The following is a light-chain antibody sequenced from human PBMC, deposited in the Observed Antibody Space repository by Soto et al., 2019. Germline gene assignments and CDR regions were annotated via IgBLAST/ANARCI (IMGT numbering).Light chain of an antibody. CDR1: QSVGTY. J-gene: IGKJ5*01. CDR2: GAS. CDR3: QQRSSWPPP. V-gene: IGKV3-11*01. Sequence: EIVLTQSPATLSLYPGERVTLSCRASQSVGTYLVWYQQKPGQAPRLLIHGASNRATGIPARFSGSGSGTDFTLAISSLEPEDFSFYYFQQRSSWPPPFGQGTRLEIK.